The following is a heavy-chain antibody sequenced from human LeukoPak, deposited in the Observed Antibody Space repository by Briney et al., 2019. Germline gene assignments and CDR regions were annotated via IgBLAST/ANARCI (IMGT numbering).Heavy chain of an antibody. V-gene: IGHV4-4*07. CDR2: IYTSGST. J-gene: IGHJ3*02. CDR3: ARGKTYYYGSGTGLAFDI. D-gene: IGHD3-10*01. Sequence: SETLSLTCTVSGGSISSYYWGWIRQPAGKGLEWIGRIYTSGSTNYNPSLKSRVTMSVDTSKNQFSLKLCSVTAADTAVYYCARGKTYYYGSGTGLAFDIWGQGTMVTVSS. CDR1: GGSISSYY.